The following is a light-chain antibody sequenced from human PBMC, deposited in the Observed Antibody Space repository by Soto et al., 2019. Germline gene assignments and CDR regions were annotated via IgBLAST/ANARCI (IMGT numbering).Light chain of an antibody. CDR1: SSDVGGYNY. Sequence: QSVLTQPASVSGSPGQSITISCTGTSSDVGGYNYVSWYQQVPGTAPKLLIYSDDQRPSGVPDRVSGSKSGTSASLAISGLRSEDEADYYCSTWDASLSGRVFGGGTKLTVL. V-gene: IGLV1-47*02. CDR3: STWDASLSGRV. J-gene: IGLJ3*02. CDR2: SDD.